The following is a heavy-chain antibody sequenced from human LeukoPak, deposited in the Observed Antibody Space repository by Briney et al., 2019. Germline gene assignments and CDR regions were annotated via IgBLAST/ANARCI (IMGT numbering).Heavy chain of an antibody. J-gene: IGHJ2*01. D-gene: IGHD3-22*01. CDR1: GGSISSYH. CDR2: IHYSGST. Sequence: PSETLSLTCTVSGGSISSYHWSWIRQPPGKGLEWIGYIHYSGSTDYNPSLKSRVTISGDTSKHQLSLKLSSVTAADTAVYYCARHGPGGYYDTSGYYVLYWYFDLWGRGTLVTASS. CDR3: ARHGPGGYYDTSGYYVLYWYFDL. V-gene: IGHV4-59*08.